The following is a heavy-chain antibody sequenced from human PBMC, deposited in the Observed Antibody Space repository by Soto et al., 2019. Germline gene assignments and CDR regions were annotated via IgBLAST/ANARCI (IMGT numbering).Heavy chain of an antibody. CDR3: AKDGEGYSGYVLFDY. D-gene: IGHD5-12*01. CDR1: GYTFTSYG. CDR2: ISAYNGNT. J-gene: IGHJ4*02. Sequence: ASVKVSCKASGYTFTSYGISWVRQAPGQGLEWMGWISAYNGNTNYAQKLQGRVTMTTDTSTSTAYMELRSLRSDDTAVYYCAKDGEGYSGYVLFDYWGQGTLVTVSS. V-gene: IGHV1-18*01.